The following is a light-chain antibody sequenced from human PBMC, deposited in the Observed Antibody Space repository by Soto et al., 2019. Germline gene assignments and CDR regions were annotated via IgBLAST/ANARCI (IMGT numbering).Light chain of an antibody. V-gene: IGKV1-16*01. CDR3: QQYNSYWT. J-gene: IGKJ1*01. CDR1: QDIRYY. CDR2: AAS. Sequence: DIQMTQSPSSLSASLGDRVTITCQASQDIRYYLNWYQQKPGIAPKLLIYAASSLQSGVPSRFSGSGSGTEFTLTISSLQPDDFATYYCQQYNSYWTFGQGTKVDIK.